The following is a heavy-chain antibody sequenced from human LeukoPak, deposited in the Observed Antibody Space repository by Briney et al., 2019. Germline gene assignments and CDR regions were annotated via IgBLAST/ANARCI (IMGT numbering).Heavy chain of an antibody. CDR3: VRDSNSWLAAPLGA. CDR2: ISGGGGSS. J-gene: IGHJ5*02. Sequence: GGSLRLSCTASGFTFSSFAMSWVRQAPRKGLEWVSVISGGGGSSYYADSVKGRFTISRDNSKNTLYLQMNSLRAEDTAVYYCVRDSNSWLAAPLGAWGQGTLVTVSS. CDR1: GFTFSSFA. D-gene: IGHD2-2*01. V-gene: IGHV3-23*01.